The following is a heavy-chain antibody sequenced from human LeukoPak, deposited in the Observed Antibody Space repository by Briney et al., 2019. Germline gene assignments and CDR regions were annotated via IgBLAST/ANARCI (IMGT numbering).Heavy chain of an antibody. CDR1: GFTFTSSA. V-gene: IGHV1-58*02. Sequence: ASVKVSCKASGFTFTSSAMQWVRQARGQRLEWIGWIVVGSGNTNYAQKFQERVTITRDMSTSTAYMELSRLRSDDTAVYYCARGTYYYDSSGYFDYWGQGTLVTVSS. CDR2: IVVGSGNT. D-gene: IGHD3-22*01. CDR3: ARGTYYYDSSGYFDY. J-gene: IGHJ4*02.